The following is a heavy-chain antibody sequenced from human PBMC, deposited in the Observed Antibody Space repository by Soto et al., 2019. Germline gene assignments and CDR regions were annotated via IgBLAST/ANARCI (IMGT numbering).Heavy chain of an antibody. V-gene: IGHV4-34*01. J-gene: IGHJ5*02. CDR2: INHSGST. Sequence: PSETLSLTCAVYGGSFSGYYWSWIRQPPGKGLEWIGEINHSGSTNYNPSLKSRVTISVDTSKNQFSLKLSSVTAADTAVYYCARGRVQLWRDPNWFDPWGQGTLGTVSS. CDR1: GGSFSGYY. D-gene: IGHD5-18*01. CDR3: ARGRVQLWRDPNWFDP.